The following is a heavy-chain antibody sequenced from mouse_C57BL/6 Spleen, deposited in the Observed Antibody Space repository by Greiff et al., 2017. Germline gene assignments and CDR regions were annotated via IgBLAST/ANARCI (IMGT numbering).Heavy chain of an antibody. V-gene: IGHV1-55*01. CDR2: IYPGSGST. Sequence: QVQLQQPGAELVKPGASVQMSCQASGYTFTSYWITWVKQRPGQGLEWIGDIYPGSGSTNYNEKFKSKATLTVDTSSSTAYMQLRILTSENSAVYYCARPTTVVEGAMDYWGQGTSVTVSS. CDR3: ARPTTVVEGAMDY. D-gene: IGHD1-1*01. J-gene: IGHJ4*01. CDR1: GYTFTSYW.